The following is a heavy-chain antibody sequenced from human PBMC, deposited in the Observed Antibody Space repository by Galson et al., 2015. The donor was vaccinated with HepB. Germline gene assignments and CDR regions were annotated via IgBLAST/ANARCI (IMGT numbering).Heavy chain of an antibody. CDR2: IKQDGSEK. J-gene: IGHJ4*02. D-gene: IGHD6-13*01. V-gene: IGHV3-7*01. CDR3: ARELSIAAAGSFDY. CDR1: GFTFSSYW. Sequence: SLRLSCAASGFTFSSYWMSWVRQAPGKGLEWVANIKQDGSEKYYADSVEGRFTISRDNAKNSLYLQMNSLRAGDTAVYYCARELSIAAAGSFDYWGQGTLVTVSS.